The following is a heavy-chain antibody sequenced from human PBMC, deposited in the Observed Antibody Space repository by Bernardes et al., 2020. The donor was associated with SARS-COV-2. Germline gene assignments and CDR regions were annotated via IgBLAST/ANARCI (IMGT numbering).Heavy chain of an antibody. J-gene: IGHJ6*01. D-gene: IGHD3-22*01. CDR2: ISYDGSNK. V-gene: IGHV3-30*18. CDR3: AKQRDYDSSGYEVYINYYYYYGMDG. Sequence: GGSLRLSCAASGFTFSSYGMHWVRQAPGKGLEWVAVISYDGSNKYYADSVKGRFTISRDNSKNTLYLQMNSLRAENTAVYYWAKQRDYDSSGYEVYINYYYYYGMDGWCRGTTITVAS. CDR1: GFTFSSYG.